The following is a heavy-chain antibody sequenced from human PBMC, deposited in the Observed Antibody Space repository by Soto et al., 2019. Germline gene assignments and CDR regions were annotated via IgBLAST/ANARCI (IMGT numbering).Heavy chain of an antibody. CDR1: GGSFTGYF. J-gene: IGHJ4*02. Sequence: QVQLQQWGAGLLKPSETLSLTCTVYGGSFTGYFWTWIRQPPGKGLEWIGEVDHNGVTNYNPSLKGRVTVSLDTSKNQFSLRLTSVTAADTSIYFCARLTVAKVRTGPDYWGQGALVTVSS. V-gene: IGHV4-34*01. CDR2: VDHNGVT. CDR3: ARLTVAKVRTGPDY. D-gene: IGHD4-17*01.